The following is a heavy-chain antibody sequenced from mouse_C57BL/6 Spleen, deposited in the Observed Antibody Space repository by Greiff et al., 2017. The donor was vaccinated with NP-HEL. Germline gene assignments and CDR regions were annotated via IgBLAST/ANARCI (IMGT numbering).Heavy chain of an antibody. J-gene: IGHJ1*03. Sequence: QVQLQQPGAELVRPGSSVKLSCKASGYTFTSYWMHWVKQRPIQGLEWIGNIDPSDSETHYNQKFKDKATLTVDKSSSTAYMQLSSLTSEDSAVYYCARSPYYDYDGGRWYFDVWGTGTTVTVSS. V-gene: IGHV1-52*01. D-gene: IGHD2-4*01. CDR2: IDPSDSET. CDR3: ARSPYYDYDGGRWYFDV. CDR1: GYTFTSYW.